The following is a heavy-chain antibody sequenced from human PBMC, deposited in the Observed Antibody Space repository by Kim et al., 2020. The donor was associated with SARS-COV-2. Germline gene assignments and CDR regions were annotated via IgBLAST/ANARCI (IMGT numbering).Heavy chain of an antibody. J-gene: IGHJ4*02. V-gene: IGHV3-43*01. CDR1: GFTFDDYT. CDR3: AKDILLRSGFGDIIDY. CDR2: ISWDGGST. D-gene: IGHD3-10*01. Sequence: GGSLRLSCAASGFTFDDYTMHWVRQAPGKGLEWVSLISWDGGSTYYADSVKGRFTISRDNSKNSLYLQMNSLRTEDTAMYYCAKDILLRSGFGDIIDYWGQGTLVTVSS.